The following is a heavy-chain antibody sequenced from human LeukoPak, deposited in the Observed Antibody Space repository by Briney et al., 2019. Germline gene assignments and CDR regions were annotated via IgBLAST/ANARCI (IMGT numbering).Heavy chain of an antibody. D-gene: IGHD1-14*01. CDR2: IFPSDSDT. J-gene: IGHJ3*02. CDR1: GYRFTSYW. CDR3: ARRPGRAFDI. V-gene: IGHV5-51*01. Sequence: GESLKISCKASGYRFTSYWIGWVRQMPGKGLEWMGIIFPSDSDTIYSPPFQGQVTISADKSINTAYLQWSSLKASDTAIYYCARRPGRAFDIWGQGTTVTVSS.